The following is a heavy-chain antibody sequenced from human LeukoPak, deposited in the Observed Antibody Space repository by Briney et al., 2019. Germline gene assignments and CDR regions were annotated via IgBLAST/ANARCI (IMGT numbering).Heavy chain of an antibody. CDR1: GGSISSGSYY. J-gene: IGHJ4*02. CDR3: ARGGFSGYVSLFDF. CDR2: IYHSGST. D-gene: IGHD2-15*01. V-gene: IGHV4-31*03. Sequence: SETLSLTCTVSGGSISSGSYYWSWIRQHPAKGLEWIGYIYHSGSTFYNPSLESRVNLSIDPSENQFSLNLSSVTAADTAVYYCARGGFSGYVSLFDFWGQGTLVSVSS.